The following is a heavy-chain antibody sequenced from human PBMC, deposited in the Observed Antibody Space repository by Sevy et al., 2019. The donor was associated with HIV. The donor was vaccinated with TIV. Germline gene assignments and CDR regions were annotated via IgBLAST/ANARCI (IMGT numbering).Heavy chain of an antibody. CDR1: GFTFSDYY. J-gene: IGHJ4*02. V-gene: IGHV3-11*04. D-gene: IGHD3-10*01. Sequence: GGSLRLSCAASGFTFSDYYMSWIGQAPGKGLEWVSYISSSGSTISYADSVKGRFTISRANAKNSLYLQMSSLRAEDRAVYYCARDTRLEWFGELDDYWGQGTLVTVSS. CDR3: ARDTRLEWFGELDDY. CDR2: ISSSGSTI.